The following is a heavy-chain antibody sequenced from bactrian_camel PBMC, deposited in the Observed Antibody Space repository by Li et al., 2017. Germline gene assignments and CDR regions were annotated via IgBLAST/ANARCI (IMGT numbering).Heavy chain of an antibody. CDR1: GYNISRYY. Sequence: GGSVQAGGSLRLSCAASGYNISRYYVAWFRQAPGKEREVVATIDNHGSVSFQRSVLGRYTISKDNAKNTLYLQMDRLKSEDTAMYYCAATTDCYPSPEYNYWGQGTQVTVS. CDR3: AATTDCYPSPEYNY. J-gene: IGHJ4*01. V-gene: IGHV3S57*01. D-gene: IGHD5*01. CDR2: IDNHGSV.